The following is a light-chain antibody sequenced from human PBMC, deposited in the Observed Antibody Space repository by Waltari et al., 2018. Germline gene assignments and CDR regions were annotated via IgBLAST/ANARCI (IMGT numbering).Light chain of an antibody. Sequence: QSALTQPASASGSPGQSITISCTGTSSDVGGYNYVSWYQQYPGKAPQLMIYEVSYRPSGISNRFSGSKSDNTASLTISGLQAEDEADYYCCSYAGRSTLVFGGGTKLTVL. CDR3: CSYAGRSTLV. CDR2: EVS. CDR1: SSDVGGYNY. V-gene: IGLV2-23*02. J-gene: IGLJ2*01.